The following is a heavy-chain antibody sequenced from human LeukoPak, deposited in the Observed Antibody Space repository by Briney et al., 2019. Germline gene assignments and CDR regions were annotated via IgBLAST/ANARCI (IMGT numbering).Heavy chain of an antibody. CDR1: GFTFSSYW. J-gene: IGHJ4*02. CDR3: ARGGGYCSSTSCPSADY. V-gene: IGHV3-74*01. CDR2: INSDGSST. D-gene: IGHD2-2*01. Sequence: GGSLRLSCAASGFTFSSYWMHWVRQAPGKGLVWVSRINSDGSSTSYADSVKGRFTISRDNAENTLYLQMNSLRAEDTAVYYCARGGGYCSSTSCPSADYWGQGTLVTVSS.